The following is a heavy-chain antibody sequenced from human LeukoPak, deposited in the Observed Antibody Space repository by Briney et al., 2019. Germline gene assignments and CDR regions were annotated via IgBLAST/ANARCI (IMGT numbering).Heavy chain of an antibody. CDR1: GYTFSNSG. D-gene: IGHD2-2*01. CDR3: ARDGTSTDDY. Sequence: VASVKVSCKTSGYTFSNSGINWVRQAPGQGLEWMGWISGNNDNPNYGQKFQGRFTVTTDSSTSTAYMELRNLRFDDTAVYYCARDGTSTDDYWGQGTLVTVSS. CDR2: ISGNNDNP. V-gene: IGHV1-18*01. J-gene: IGHJ4*02.